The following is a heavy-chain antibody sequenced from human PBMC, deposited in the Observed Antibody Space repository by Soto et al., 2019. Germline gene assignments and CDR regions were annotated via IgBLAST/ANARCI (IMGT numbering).Heavy chain of an antibody. CDR2: ISGSGSFT. Sequence: GSLRLSCAASGFTFRTYAMNWVRQAPGKGLEWISAISGSGSFTHYADSVRGRFTISRDNSQNQLYLQMNNLRGDDTAMYYCAKIPTGSGSSKFDYWGQGIQVTVSS. CDR1: GFTFRTYA. D-gene: IGHD3-10*01. J-gene: IGHJ4*02. V-gene: IGHV3-23*01. CDR3: AKIPTGSGSSKFDY.